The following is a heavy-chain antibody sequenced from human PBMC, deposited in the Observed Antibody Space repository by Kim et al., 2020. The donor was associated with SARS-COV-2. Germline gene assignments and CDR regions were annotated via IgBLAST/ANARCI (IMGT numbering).Heavy chain of an antibody. J-gene: IGHJ3*02. V-gene: IGHV4-59*01. D-gene: IGHD3-9*01. Sequence: SETLSLTCTVSGGSLSGYYWTWIRQPPGEGLEWIGAIAHSGTTDYNPSLRSRVTMSLDTSKNEFSLRVTSVTAADTALYYCARGFELDIWGQGTMVSVSS. CDR2: IAHSGTT. CDR3: ARGFELDI. CDR1: GGSLSGYY.